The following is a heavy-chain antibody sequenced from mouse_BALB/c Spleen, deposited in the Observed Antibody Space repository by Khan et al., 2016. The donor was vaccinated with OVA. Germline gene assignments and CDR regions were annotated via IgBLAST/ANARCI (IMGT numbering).Heavy chain of an antibody. CDR1: GYTFTSYW. CDR2: INPSTGYT. Sequence: QVQLQQSGAELAKPGASVKMSCKASGYTFTSYWMHWVKQRPGQGLEWIGYINPSTGYTEYNQKFKDKVTLTADKSSSTAYMQLSSLTSEGSAVYYCASRSMDAMDYWGQGTSVTVSS. V-gene: IGHV1-7*01. J-gene: IGHJ4*01. CDR3: ASRSMDAMDY.